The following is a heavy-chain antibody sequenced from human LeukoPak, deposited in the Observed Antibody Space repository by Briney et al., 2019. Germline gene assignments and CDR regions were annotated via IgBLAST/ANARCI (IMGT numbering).Heavy chain of an antibody. D-gene: IGHD6-19*01. CDR1: GGSFSGYY. J-gene: IGHJ4*02. CDR2: INHSGST. Sequence: SETLSLTCAVYGGSFSGYYWSWIRQPPGKGLEWIGEINHSGSTNYNPSLKSRVTISVDTSKNQFSLKLSSVTAADTAVYYCARGFKRGWFIYWGQGTLVTVSS. V-gene: IGHV4-34*01. CDR3: ARGFKRGWFIY.